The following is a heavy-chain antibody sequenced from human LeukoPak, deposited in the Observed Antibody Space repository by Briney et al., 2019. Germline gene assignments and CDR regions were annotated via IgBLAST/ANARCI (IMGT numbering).Heavy chain of an antibody. CDR2: ISSSSNYI. Sequence: GGSLRLSCAASGFTFSSYSMNWVRQAPGKGLEWVSSISSSSNYIYYADSVKGRFTISRDNAKNSLYLQMNSLRAEDTAVYYCARCRIGVATMGYFDYWGQGTLVTVSS. J-gene: IGHJ4*02. D-gene: IGHD5-12*01. CDR3: ARCRIGVATMGYFDY. V-gene: IGHV3-21*01. CDR1: GFTFSSYS.